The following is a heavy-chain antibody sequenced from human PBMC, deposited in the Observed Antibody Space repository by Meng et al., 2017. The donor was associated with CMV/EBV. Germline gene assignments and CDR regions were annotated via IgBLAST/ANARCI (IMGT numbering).Heavy chain of an antibody. V-gene: IGHV4-39*07. D-gene: IGHD3-16*02. J-gene: IGHJ4*02. CDR1: GGSISSSSYY. Sequence: RPRKESGPGLVKPSETLSLTGTVSGGSISSSSYYWGWIRQPPGKGLEWIGSIYYSGSTYYNPSLKSRVTISVDTSKNQFSLKLSSVTAADTAVYYCARVSVSYGYRLGYWGQGTLVTVSS. CDR3: ARVSVSYGYRLGY. CDR2: IYYSGST.